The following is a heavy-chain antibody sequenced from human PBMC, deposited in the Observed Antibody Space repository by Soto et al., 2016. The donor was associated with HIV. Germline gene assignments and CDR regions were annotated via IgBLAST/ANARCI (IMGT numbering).Heavy chain of an antibody. CDR3: ARDLFLGSTRTGDLYGYWYFDL. CDR1: GGSFSTYY. Sequence: VQLQQWGAGLLKSSETLSLTCAVSGGSFSTYYWSWIRHSPGKGLEWIGEINHSGSTNYNPSLKSRVAISINTSKNQFSLKLHSVTAADTAEYYCARDLFLGSTRTGDLYGYWYFDLWGRGTLVTVSS. V-gene: IGHV4-34*02. D-gene: IGHD7-27*01. J-gene: IGHJ2*01. CDR2: INHSGST.